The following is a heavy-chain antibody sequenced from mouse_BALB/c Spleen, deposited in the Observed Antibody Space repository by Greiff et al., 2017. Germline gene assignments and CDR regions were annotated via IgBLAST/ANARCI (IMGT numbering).Heavy chain of an antibody. CDR3: ARSGGNRGYAMDY. CDR1: GYSITSDYA. CDR2: ISYSGST. D-gene: IGHD2-1*01. Sequence: EVQRVESGPGLVQPSQSLSLTCTVTGYSITSDYAWNWIRQFPGNKLEWMGYISYSGSTSYNPSLICRISITRDTSKNQFFLQLNSVTTEDTATYYCARSGGNRGYAMDYWGQGTSVTVSS. J-gene: IGHJ4*01. V-gene: IGHV3-2*02.